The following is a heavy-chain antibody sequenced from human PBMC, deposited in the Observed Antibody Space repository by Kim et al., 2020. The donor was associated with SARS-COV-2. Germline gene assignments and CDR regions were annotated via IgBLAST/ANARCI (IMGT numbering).Heavy chain of an antibody. CDR3: ATRDFWSGDFDY. Sequence: TSYADSVKGRFTISRDNAKNTLYLQMNSQRVDDTAVYYCATRDFWSGDFDYWGQGTLVTVSS. CDR2: T. J-gene: IGHJ4*02. V-gene: IGHV3-74*01. D-gene: IGHD3-3*01.